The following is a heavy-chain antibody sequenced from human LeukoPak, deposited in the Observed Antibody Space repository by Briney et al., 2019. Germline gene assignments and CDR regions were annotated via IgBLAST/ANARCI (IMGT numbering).Heavy chain of an antibody. CDR3: ARGGKQWLVTPVSYYYYMDV. Sequence: SETLSLPCHVPGGSISSYYWSWIRQPPGKGLGWIGYFYYIGSTNYNPSLKSRVTISVDTSKNQFSLKLSSVTAADTAVYYCARGGKQWLVTPVSYYYYMDVWGKGTTVTISS. J-gene: IGHJ6*03. D-gene: IGHD6-19*01. V-gene: IGHV4-59*13. CDR1: GGSISSYY. CDR2: FYYIGST.